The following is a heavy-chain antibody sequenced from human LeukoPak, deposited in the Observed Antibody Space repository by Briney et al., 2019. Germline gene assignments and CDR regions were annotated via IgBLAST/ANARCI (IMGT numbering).Heavy chain of an antibody. V-gene: IGHV1-69*04. CDR3: ARDPSDSSSWIKGYFQH. CDR1: GGTFSSYT. Sequence: SVKVSCKASGGTFSSYTISWVRQAPGQGLEWMGRIIPILGIANYAQKFQGRVTITADKSTSTAYTELGSLRSEDTAVYYCARDPSDSSSWIKGYFQHWGQGTLVTVSS. D-gene: IGHD6-13*01. J-gene: IGHJ1*01. CDR2: IIPILGIA.